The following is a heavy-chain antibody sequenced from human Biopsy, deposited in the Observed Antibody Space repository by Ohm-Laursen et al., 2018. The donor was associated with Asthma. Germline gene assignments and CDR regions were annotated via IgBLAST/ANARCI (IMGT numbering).Heavy chain of an antibody. D-gene: IGHD2-2*01. CDR3: ARKAGSCISRTCYSLDF. CDR2: INSVFGTT. CDR1: GGTFNTYV. Sequence: SSVKVSCKSLGGTFNTYVIGRVRQAPGQGLEWMGGINSVFGTTTYPQKFQGRVTITADDSTSTVYMELSSLRSEDTAVYYCARKAGSCISRTCYSLDFWGQGTLVTVSS. J-gene: IGHJ4*02. V-gene: IGHV1-69*01.